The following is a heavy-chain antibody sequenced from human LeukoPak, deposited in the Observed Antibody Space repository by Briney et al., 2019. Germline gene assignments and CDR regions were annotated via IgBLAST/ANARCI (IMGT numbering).Heavy chain of an antibody. J-gene: IGHJ4*02. CDR1: GFTFSSYG. Sequence: PGGSLRLSCAASGFTFSSYGVHWVRQAPGKGLEWVAFIRYDGSNKYYADSVKGRFTISRDNSKNTLYLQMNSLRAEDTAVYYCASGGTYYYDSSGYYPGYWGQGTLVTVSS. CDR3: ASGGTYYYDSSGYYPGY. D-gene: IGHD3-22*01. CDR2: IRYDGSNK. V-gene: IGHV3-30*02.